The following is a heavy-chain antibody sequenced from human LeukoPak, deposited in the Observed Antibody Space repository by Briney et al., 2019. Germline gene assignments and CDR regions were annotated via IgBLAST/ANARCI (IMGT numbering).Heavy chain of an antibody. CDR1: GGSITTYY. Sequence: PSETLSLTCTVSGGSITTYYWSWIRQPPGKGLEWIGFIYYNGITNYNPSLKSRVTISVDTSKNQFSLKLSSATAADTAVYYCARVSHFDSSGYSPWGQGTPVTVSS. D-gene: IGHD3-22*01. V-gene: IGHV4-59*01. CDR3: ARVSHFDSSGYSP. J-gene: IGHJ4*02. CDR2: IYYNGIT.